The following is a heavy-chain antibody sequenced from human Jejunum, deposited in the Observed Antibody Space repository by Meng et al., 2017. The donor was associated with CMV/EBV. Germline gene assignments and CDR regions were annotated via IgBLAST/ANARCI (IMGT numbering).Heavy chain of an antibody. Sequence: EVQLVESGGCLFQPGGSRRLSCAAAGFSFSASVMHWVRQDPGQGLVWVARINHDGTETIYRDSVRGRFTVSRDNTKNTVSLEMNSLRVEDTALYYCVKDFAWSIDFWGQGVLVTVSS. CDR3: VKDFAWSIDF. CDR2: INHDGTET. CDR1: GFSFSASV. D-gene: IGHD3-3*01. V-gene: IGHV3-74*01. J-gene: IGHJ4*02.